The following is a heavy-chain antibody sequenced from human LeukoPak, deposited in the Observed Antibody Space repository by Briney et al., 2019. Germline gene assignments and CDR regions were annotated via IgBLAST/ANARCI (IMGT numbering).Heavy chain of an antibody. V-gene: IGHV1-18*04. CDR1: GYTFTSYG. Sequence: ASVKVSCKASGYTFTSYGISWVRQAPGQGLEWMGWISAYNGNTNYAQKLQGRVTMTTDTSTSTAYMEPRSLRSDDTAVYYCARDRGYYYDSSGYYESLPSDYWGQGTLVTVSS. D-gene: IGHD3-22*01. J-gene: IGHJ4*02. CDR3: ARDRGYYYDSSGYYESLPSDY. CDR2: ISAYNGNT.